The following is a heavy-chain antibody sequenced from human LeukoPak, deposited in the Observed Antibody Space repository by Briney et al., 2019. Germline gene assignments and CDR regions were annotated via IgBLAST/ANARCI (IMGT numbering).Heavy chain of an antibody. CDR1: GYTFTGYY. Sequence: ASVNVSCKASGYTFTGYYMHWVRQAPGQGREWMGWINPNSCGTNYAQKFQGRVTTTRDTSISTAYMELSRLRSDDTAVYYCAKRQYCSGGSCYSPKFLYYYYGMDVWGQGTTVTVSS. V-gene: IGHV1-2*02. J-gene: IGHJ6*02. D-gene: IGHD2-15*01. CDR2: INPNSCGT. CDR3: AKRQYCSGGSCYSPKFLYYYYGMDV.